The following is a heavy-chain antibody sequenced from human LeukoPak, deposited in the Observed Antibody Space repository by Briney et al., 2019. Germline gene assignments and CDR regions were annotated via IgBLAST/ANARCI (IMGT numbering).Heavy chain of an antibody. CDR3: ARERWEPRAVYAFDI. CDR1: GFTFSSYA. J-gene: IGHJ3*02. D-gene: IGHD1-26*01. Sequence: HPGGSLRLSCAASGFTFSSYAMHWVRQAPGKGLEWVAVISYDGSNKYYADSVKGRFTISRDNSKNTLYLQMNSLRAEDTAVYYCARERWEPRAVYAFDIWGQGTMVTVSS. V-gene: IGHV3-30-3*01. CDR2: ISYDGSNK.